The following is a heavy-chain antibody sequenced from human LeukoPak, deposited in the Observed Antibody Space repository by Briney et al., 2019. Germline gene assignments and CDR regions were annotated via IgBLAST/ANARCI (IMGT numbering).Heavy chain of an antibody. V-gene: IGHV3-23*01. J-gene: IGHJ4*02. CDR2: INRMGVTT. CDR3: AKEEVPNDY. Sequence: PGGSLRLSCAVSGFTLNSNAMCWVRQAPGKGLEWVSGINRMGVTTYYADSVKGGFTISRDTSKNTLYLQMNTLRPEDTAVYYCAKEEVPNDYWGQGTLVTVSS. D-gene: IGHD2-2*01. CDR1: GFTLNSNA.